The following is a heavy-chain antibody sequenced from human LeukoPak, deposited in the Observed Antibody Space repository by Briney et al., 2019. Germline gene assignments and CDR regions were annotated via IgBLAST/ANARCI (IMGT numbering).Heavy chain of an antibody. Sequence: SETLSLTCTVSGGSSSCYYWTWIRQPPGKGLEWIGYMYYSGSTNYNPSLKSRVTISVDTSKNQLSLKLRSVTAADTSVYYCAGGHIYYFDYWGQGTLVTVSS. J-gene: IGHJ4*01. CDR1: GGSSSCYY. CDR3: AGGHIYYFDY. V-gene: IGHV4-59*01. CDR2: MYYSGST. D-gene: IGHD3-3*02.